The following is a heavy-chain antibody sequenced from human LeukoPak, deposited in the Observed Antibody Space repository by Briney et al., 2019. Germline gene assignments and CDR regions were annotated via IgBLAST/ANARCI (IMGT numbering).Heavy chain of an antibody. J-gene: IGHJ4*02. CDR2: ISGSGSTK. D-gene: IGHD3-10*01. CDR1: GLTFRKYE. Sequence: GGSLRLSCAASGLTFRKYEMNWVRQAPGKGLEWLSYISGSGSTKYYADSVKGRFTISRDNAKDSVGLQMNSLRADDTAIYYCATYIIGPTIDYWGQGTLVTVSA. CDR3: ATYIIGPTIDY. V-gene: IGHV3-48*03.